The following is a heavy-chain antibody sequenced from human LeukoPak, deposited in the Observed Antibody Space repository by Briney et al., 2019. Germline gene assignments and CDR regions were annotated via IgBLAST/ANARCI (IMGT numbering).Heavy chain of an antibody. CDR1: GFTFSSYS. D-gene: IGHD3-16*01. Sequence: GGSLRLSCAASGFTFSSYSMNWVRQAPGKGLEWVSSISSSSSYIYYADSVKGRFTISRDNAKNSLYPQMNSLRAEDTALYYCARDRLGAMLFFDSWGQGTLVTVSS. CDR2: ISSSSSYI. J-gene: IGHJ4*02. V-gene: IGHV3-21*04. CDR3: ARDRLGAMLFFDS.